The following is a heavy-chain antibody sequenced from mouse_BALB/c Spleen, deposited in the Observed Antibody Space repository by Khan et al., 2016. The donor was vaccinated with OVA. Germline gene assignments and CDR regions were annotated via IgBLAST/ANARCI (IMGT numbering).Heavy chain of an antibody. CDR2: MNPSSDYT. CDR1: GYTFTSYT. J-gene: IGHJ4*01. D-gene: IGHD2-3*01. CDR3: ARKRSDGYPYGMVY. Sequence: QVQLQQSGAELARPGASVKMSCKASGYTFTSYTMHWVKQRPGQGLEWIGYMNPSSDYTNYNQKFKDKATLTADKSSSTAYMQLSSLTSADSAVXYCARKRSDGYPYGMVYWGQGTSVIVPS. V-gene: IGHV1-4*01.